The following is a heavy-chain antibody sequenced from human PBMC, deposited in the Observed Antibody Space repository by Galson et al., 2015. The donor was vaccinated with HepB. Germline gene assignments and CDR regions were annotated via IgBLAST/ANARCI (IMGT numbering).Heavy chain of an antibody. CDR3: ARDPDITGWFGFDY. V-gene: IGHV6-1*01. CDR1: GDSVSTNSAA. J-gene: IGHJ4*02. Sequence: CAISGDSVSTNSAAWNWIRQSPSRGLEWLGRTYYRSKWYNDYAVSVKSRITINPDTSKNQFSLQLNSVTPEDTAVYYCARDPDITGWFGFDYWGQGTLVTVSS. CDR2: TYYRSKWYN. D-gene: IGHD3-10*01.